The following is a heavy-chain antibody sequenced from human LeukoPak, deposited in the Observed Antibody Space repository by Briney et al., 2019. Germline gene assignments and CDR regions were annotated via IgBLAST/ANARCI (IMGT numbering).Heavy chain of an antibody. J-gene: IGHJ4*02. CDR3: AREGLAASFDN. V-gene: IGHV3-74*01. D-gene: IGHD6-19*01. CDR2: VKSDGSSI. CDR1: GFTFSVYW. Sequence: GGSLRLSCAASGFTFSVYWMHWVRQAPGEGLVWVSRVKSDGSSIRYADSVKGRFTISRDNAKNTLYLQMNSLRAEDTAIYYCAREGLAASFDNWGQGTLVTVSS.